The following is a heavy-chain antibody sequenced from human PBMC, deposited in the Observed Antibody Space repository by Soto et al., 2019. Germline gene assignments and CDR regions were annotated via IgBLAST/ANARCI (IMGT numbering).Heavy chain of an antibody. CDR1: GFTFGSYG. J-gene: IGHJ6*03. Sequence: GGSLRLSCAASGFTFGSYGMHWVRQAPGKGLEWVAVISYDGSNKYYADSVKGRFTISRDNSKNTLYLQMNSLRAEDTAVYYCAKAGKKLYCSSTSCPFAYYYYMDVWGKGTTVTVSS. D-gene: IGHD2-2*01. CDR3: AKAGKKLYCSSTSCPFAYYYYMDV. V-gene: IGHV3-30*18. CDR2: ISYDGSNK.